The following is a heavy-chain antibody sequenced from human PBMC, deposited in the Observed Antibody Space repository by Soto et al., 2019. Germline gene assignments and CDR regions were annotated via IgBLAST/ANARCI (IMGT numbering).Heavy chain of an antibody. CDR3: AKDGRYGDIGGGGGY. D-gene: IGHD1-26*01. CDR2: ISGSGGST. V-gene: IGHV3-23*01. Sequence: EVQLLESGGGLVQPGGSLRLSCAASGFTFSSYAMSWVRQAPGKGLEWVSAISGSGGSTYYADSVKGRFTISRDNSKNTLNRQRKSRRAGDRAVYYCAKDGRYGDIGGGGGYWGQGTLVTVSS. CDR1: GFTFSSYA. J-gene: IGHJ4*02.